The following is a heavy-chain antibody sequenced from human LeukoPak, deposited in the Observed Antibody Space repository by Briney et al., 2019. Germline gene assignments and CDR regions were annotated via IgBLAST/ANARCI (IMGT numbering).Heavy chain of an antibody. J-gene: IGHJ4*02. D-gene: IGHD3-10*01. V-gene: IGHV3-30-3*02. Sequence: GGSLRLSCAASGFTFSSYAMSWVRQAPGKGLEWVAVISYDGSNKYYADSVKGRFTISRDNSKNTLYLQMNSLRAEDTAVYYCAKKTMVRGVIITPAFDYWGQGTLVTVSS. CDR1: GFTFSSYA. CDR2: ISYDGSNK. CDR3: AKKTMVRGVIITPAFDY.